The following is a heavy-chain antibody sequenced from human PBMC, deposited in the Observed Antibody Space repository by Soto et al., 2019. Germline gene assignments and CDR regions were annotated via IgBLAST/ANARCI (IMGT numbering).Heavy chain of an antibody. CDR2: IIPIFGTA. V-gene: IGHV1-69*13. D-gene: IGHD3-3*01. J-gene: IGHJ6*02. CDR1: GGSFSSYA. CDR3: ARSRYDFWSGYSSHYGMDV. Sequence: GASVKGDCKASGGSFSSYASSWVRQAPGQGLEWMGGIIPIFGTANYAQKFQGRVTITADESTSTAYMELRSLRSEDTAVYYCARSRYDFWSGYSSHYGMDVWGQGTTVTVSS.